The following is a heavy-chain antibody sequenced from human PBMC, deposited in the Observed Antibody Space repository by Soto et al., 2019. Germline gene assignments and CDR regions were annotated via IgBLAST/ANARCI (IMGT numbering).Heavy chain of an antibody. V-gene: IGHV4-39*01. D-gene: IGHD6-19*01. Sequence: QLQLQESGPGLVKPSETLSLTCTVSGGSISSSSYYWGWIRQPPGKGLEWIGSIYYSGSTYYNPSLKSRVTISVDTSKNQFSLKLSSVTAADTAVYYWARHEYEVAGRVDYWGQGTLVTVSS. CDR3: ARHEYEVAGRVDY. CDR1: GGSISSSSYY. CDR2: IYYSGST. J-gene: IGHJ4*02.